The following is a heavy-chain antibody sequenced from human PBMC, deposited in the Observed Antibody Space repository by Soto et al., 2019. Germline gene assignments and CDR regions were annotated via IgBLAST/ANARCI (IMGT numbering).Heavy chain of an antibody. CDR3: ARGRYGDY. Sequence: QVHLVQSGAEVKKPGASVKVSCKGSGYDFTTYGITWVRQAPGQGLEWMAWISAHNGNTDDAQKLQGRVTVTRDTSTSTAHMELRSLRSDDTAVYYCARGRYGDYWGQGALVTVSS. CDR1: GYDFTTYG. J-gene: IGHJ4*02. D-gene: IGHD1-1*01. V-gene: IGHV1-18*01. CDR2: ISAHNGNT.